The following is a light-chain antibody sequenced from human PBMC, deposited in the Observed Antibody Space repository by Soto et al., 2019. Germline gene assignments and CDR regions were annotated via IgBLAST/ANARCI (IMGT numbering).Light chain of an antibody. CDR1: SSDFGNYKF. Sequence: QSVLTQPPSASGSPGQSVTISCTGTSSDFGNYKFVSWYQQHPGKAPKLIIYDFTKRPSGVPDRFSGSKSGDTASLAVSGLQNEDEADYYCTSYVGTNVVFGGGTKLTVL. J-gene: IGLJ2*01. CDR3: TSYVGTNVV. V-gene: IGLV2-8*01. CDR2: DFT.